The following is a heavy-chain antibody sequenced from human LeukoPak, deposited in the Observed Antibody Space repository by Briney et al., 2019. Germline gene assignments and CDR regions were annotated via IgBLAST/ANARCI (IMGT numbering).Heavy chain of an antibody. J-gene: IGHJ4*02. CDR1: GGSINSGGYY. CDR2: IYYSGST. CDR3: ARVSLVRGAPDYYFDY. Sequence: SETLSLTCTVSGGSINSGGYYWSWIRQPPGKGLEWIGYIYYSGSTNYNPSLKSRVTISVDTSKNQFSLKLSSVTAADTAVYYCARVSLVRGAPDYYFDYWGQGTLVTVSS. V-gene: IGHV4-61*08. D-gene: IGHD3-10*01.